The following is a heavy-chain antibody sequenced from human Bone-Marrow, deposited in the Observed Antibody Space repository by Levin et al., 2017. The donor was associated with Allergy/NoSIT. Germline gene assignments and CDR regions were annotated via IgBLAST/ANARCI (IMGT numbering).Heavy chain of an antibody. CDR2: ISGSGGTT. V-gene: IGHV3-23*01. CDR1: GFTFNNFA. D-gene: IGHD5-18*01. J-gene: IGHJ4*02. CDR3: AIGRYTVLVPFDF. Sequence: GGSLRLSCTGSGFTFNNFAMSWVRLAPGRGLEWVSTISGSGGTTYYLDSVKGRFTISRDNSKNTLSLQMNSLTAEDTAIYYCAIGRYTVLVPFDFWGQGTQVTVSS.